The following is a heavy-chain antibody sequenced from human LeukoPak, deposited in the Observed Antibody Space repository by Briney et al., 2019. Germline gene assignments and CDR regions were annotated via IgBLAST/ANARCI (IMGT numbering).Heavy chain of an antibody. CDR2: ISAYNGNT. J-gene: IGHJ4*02. CDR1: GYTFTSYG. D-gene: IGHD3-10*01. CDR3: ARVISHSGSSYYFDY. V-gene: IGHV1-18*01. Sequence: ASVKVSCKAPGYTFTSYGISWVRQAPGQGLEWMGWISAYNGNTNYAQKLQGRVTMTTDTSTSTAYMELRSLRSDDTAVYYCARVISHSGSSYYFDYWGQGTLVTVSS.